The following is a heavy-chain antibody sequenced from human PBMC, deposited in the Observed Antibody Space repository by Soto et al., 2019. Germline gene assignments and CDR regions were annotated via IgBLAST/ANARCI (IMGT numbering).Heavy chain of an antibody. D-gene: IGHD6-13*01. CDR2: ISGSGGST. Sequence: EVQLLESGGGLVQPGGSLRLSCAASGFTFSSYAMSWVRQAPGTGLEWVSAISGSGGSTYYADSVKGRFTISRDNSKNTLYLQMNSLRAEDTAVYYCAKDPSGVYVPFDYWGQGTLVTVSS. CDR1: GFTFSSYA. J-gene: IGHJ4*02. V-gene: IGHV3-23*01. CDR3: AKDPSGVYVPFDY.